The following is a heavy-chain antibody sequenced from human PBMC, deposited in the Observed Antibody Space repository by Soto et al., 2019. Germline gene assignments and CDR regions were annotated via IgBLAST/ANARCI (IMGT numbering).Heavy chain of an antibody. D-gene: IGHD3-10*01. J-gene: IGHJ6*02. V-gene: IGHV5-10-1*01. CDR3: ARLGVWYGMDV. CDR1: GYSFASYW. CDR2: IDPSESYT. Sequence: GGSLKISCKGSGYSFASYWVSWVGQMPGKGLEWMGRIDPSESYTNYSPSFQGHVTISADKSTSTAYLQWSSLKASDTAMYYCARLGVWYGMDVWGQGTTVTVPS.